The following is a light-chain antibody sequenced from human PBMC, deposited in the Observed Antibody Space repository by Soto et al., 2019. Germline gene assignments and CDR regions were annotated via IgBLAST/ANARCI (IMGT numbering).Light chain of an antibody. J-gene: IGKJ1*01. CDR2: SAS. CDR3: QQYNNWPRT. V-gene: IGKV3-15*01. CDR1: QNIGRN. Sequence: EIVMTQSPTTLSVSPGERAFLSCRASQNIGRNLAWYQQKPGQAPRLLIHSASTRATGVSATFSGSGSGTEFTLTVSSLQSEDFAVYYCQQYNNWPRTFGQGTKVEIK.